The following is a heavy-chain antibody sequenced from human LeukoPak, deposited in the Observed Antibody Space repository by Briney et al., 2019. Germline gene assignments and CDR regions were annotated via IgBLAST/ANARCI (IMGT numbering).Heavy chain of an antibody. CDR2: ISYDGSNK. J-gene: IGHJ5*02. D-gene: IGHD3-22*01. V-gene: IGHV3-30*04. CDR3: ARGLQYYYDSTSRDP. CDR1: GFTFSSYA. Sequence: GRSLRLSCAASGFTFSSYAMHWVRQAPGKGLEWVAVISYDGSNKYYADSVKGRFTISRDNSKNTLYLQMNSLRAEDTAVYYCARGLQYYYDSTSRDPWGQGTLVTVSS.